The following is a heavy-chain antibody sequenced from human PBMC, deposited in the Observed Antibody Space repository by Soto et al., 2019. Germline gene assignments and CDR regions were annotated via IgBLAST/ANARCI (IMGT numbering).Heavy chain of an antibody. J-gene: IGHJ6*02. CDR2: IYYSGST. V-gene: IGHV4-39*01. D-gene: IGHD3-3*01. Sequence: SETLSLTCSVSGGSISSSSYYWGWIRQPPGKGLEWIGSIYYSGSTYYSPSLKSRVTISVDTSKNQFSLKLSSVTAADTAVYYCARSGSYPYYYYGMDVWGQGTTVTVSS. CDR1: GGSISSSSYY. CDR3: ARSGSYPYYYYGMDV.